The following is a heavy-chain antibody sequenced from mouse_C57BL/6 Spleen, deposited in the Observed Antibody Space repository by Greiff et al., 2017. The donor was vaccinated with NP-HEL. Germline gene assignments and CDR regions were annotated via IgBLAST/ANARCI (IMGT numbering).Heavy chain of an antibody. Sequence: QVQLQQPGAELVKPGASVKLSCKASGYTFTSYWMQWVKQRPGQGLEWIGEIDPSDSYTNYNQKFKGKATLTVDTSSSTAYMQLSSLTSEDSAVYYCAGGNYNWFAYWGQGTLVTVSA. V-gene: IGHV1-50*01. J-gene: IGHJ3*01. CDR2: IDPSDSYT. CDR1: GYTFTSYW. CDR3: AGGNYNWFAY. D-gene: IGHD2-1*01.